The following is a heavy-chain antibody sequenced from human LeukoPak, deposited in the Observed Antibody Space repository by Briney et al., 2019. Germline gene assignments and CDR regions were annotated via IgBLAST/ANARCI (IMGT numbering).Heavy chain of an antibody. CDR3: ANHSGSYYWYAFDI. CDR1: GGSISSYY. J-gene: IGHJ3*02. V-gene: IGHV4-59*01. D-gene: IGHD1-26*01. CDR2: IYYSGST. Sequence: SETLSLTCTVSGGSISSYYWSWIRQPPGKGLEWFGYIYYSGSTNYNPSLKSRVTISVDTSKNQFSLKLSSVTAADTAVYYCANHSGSYYWYAFDIWGQGTMVTVSS.